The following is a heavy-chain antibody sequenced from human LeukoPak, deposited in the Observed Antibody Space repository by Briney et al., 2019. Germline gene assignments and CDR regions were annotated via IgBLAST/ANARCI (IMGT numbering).Heavy chain of an antibody. CDR3: AREVGGYSGYEDY. V-gene: IGHV1-8*01. CDR1: GYSFTSYD. D-gene: IGHD5-12*01. J-gene: IGHJ4*02. CDR2: MNPNSGNT. Sequence: ASVTVSCTASGYSFTSYDINWVRQATGQGLEWMGWMNPNSGNTVYAQKFQGRVTMTRNTSITTAYMELSNLRSEDTAVYYCAREVGGYSGYEDYWGQGTLVTVSS.